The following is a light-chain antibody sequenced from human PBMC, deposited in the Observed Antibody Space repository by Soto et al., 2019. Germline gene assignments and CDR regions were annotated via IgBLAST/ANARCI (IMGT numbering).Light chain of an antibody. CDR2: WAS. V-gene: IGKV4-1*01. CDR3: QHYNSYSEA. J-gene: IGKJ1*01. Sequence: DIVMTQSPDSLAVSLGERATINCKSSQSVLYSSNNKNYLAWYQQKPVQPPKLLIYWASTRESGVPDRFSGSGSGTDFTLTISSLQPDDVATYYCQHYNSYSEAFGQGTKVELK. CDR1: QSVLYSSNNKNY.